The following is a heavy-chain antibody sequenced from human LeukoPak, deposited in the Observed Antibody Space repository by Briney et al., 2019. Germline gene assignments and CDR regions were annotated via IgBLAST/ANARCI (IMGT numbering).Heavy chain of an antibody. V-gene: IGHV3-53*01. CDR2: FYVGGAT. J-gene: IGHJ4*02. CDR1: GFSVTNNY. Sequence: GGSLRLSCAVSGFSVTNNYMSWVRQAPGKGLEWVSVFYVGGATYYAASVKGRFTISRDNSENTLYLQMKSLRAEDTAVYYCARGDGYNFFDYWGQGILVTVSS. CDR3: ARGDGYNFFDY. D-gene: IGHD5-24*01.